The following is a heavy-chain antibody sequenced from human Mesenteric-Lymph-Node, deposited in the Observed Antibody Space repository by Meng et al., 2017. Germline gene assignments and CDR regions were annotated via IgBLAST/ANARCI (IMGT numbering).Heavy chain of an antibody. J-gene: IGHJ1*01. CDR2: ISADGSTP. CDR3: ANDRITD. CDR1: GFTFTSHW. V-gene: IGHV3-74*01. Sequence: GESLKISCSASGFTFTSHWMHWVRQVPGKGLVWVSSISADGSTPNYADSVKGRFTISRDNAKDTVYLEMNSLRGDDTALYYCANDRITDWGHGTLVTVSS. D-gene: IGHD3-10*01.